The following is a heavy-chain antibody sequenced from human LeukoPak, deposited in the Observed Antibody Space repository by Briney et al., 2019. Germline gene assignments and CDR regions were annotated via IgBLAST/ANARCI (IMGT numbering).Heavy chain of an antibody. Sequence: GGSLRLPCAASGFIFSSYSMSWVRQAPGKGLEWVSVITGSGGNTYYADSVKGRFTISKDNSKNTVYLQMSGLRVDDTAVYYCAKAASSSWPSYYYGMDVWGQGTTVTVSS. CDR3: AKAASSSWPSYYYGMDV. CDR2: ITGSGGNT. V-gene: IGHV3-23*01. CDR1: GFIFSSYS. D-gene: IGHD6-13*01. J-gene: IGHJ6*02.